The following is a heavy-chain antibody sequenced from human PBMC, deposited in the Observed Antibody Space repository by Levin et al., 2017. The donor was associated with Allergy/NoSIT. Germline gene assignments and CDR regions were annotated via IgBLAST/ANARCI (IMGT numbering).Heavy chain of an antibody. CDR2: ISYDGRNK. Sequence: GGSLRLSCAASGFTFSTYGIHWVRQAPGKGLEWVATISYDGRNKYYADSVKGRFTISRDNSKNTLYLQMTSLRAEDTAMYYCAKLRGRNSGWGIDYWGQGTLVTVSS. J-gene: IGHJ4*02. CDR3: AKLRGRNSGWGIDY. V-gene: IGHV3-30*18. CDR1: GFTFSTYG. D-gene: IGHD3-16*01.